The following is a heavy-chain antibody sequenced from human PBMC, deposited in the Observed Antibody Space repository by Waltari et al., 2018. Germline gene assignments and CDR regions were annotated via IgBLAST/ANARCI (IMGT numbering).Heavy chain of an antibody. CDR3: AKDPSGTYYFEY. CDR2: ISGSGGNT. J-gene: IGHJ4*02. D-gene: IGHD1-26*01. CDR1: EFTFSSYA. V-gene: IGHV3-23*01. Sequence: EVQLLESGGGLVQPGGSLRLSCAASEFTFSSYAMNWVRQAPGKGLDGVSSISGSGGNTYYADSVKGRFTISRDNSKNTLYLQMNSLRAEDTAVYYCAKDPSGTYYFEYWGQGTLVTVSS.